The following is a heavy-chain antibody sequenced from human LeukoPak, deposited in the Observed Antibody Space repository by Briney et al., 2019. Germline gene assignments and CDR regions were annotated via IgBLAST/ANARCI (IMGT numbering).Heavy chain of an antibody. D-gene: IGHD3-22*01. V-gene: IGHV3-23*01. CDR3: AKEAGYYDSSGYFFDY. J-gene: IGHJ4*02. Sequence: SGRSLRLSCAASGFTFSSYAMSWVRQAPGKGLEWVSAISGSGGSTYYADSVKGRFTISRDNSKNTLYLQMNSLRAEDTAVYYCAKEAGYYDSSGYFFDYWGQGTLVTVSS. CDR2: ISGSGGST. CDR1: GFTFSSYA.